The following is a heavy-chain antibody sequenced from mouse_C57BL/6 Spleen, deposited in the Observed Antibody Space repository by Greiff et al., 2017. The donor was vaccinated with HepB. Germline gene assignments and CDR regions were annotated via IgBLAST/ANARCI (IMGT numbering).Heavy chain of an antibody. CDR2: INYDGSST. Sequence: EVQLVESEGGLVQPGSSMKLSCTASGFTFSDYYMAWVRQVPEKGLEWVANINYDGSSTYYLDSLKSRFIISRDNAKNILYLQMSSLKSEDTATYYFARGDSSSDYYAMDYWGQGTSVTVSS. CDR3: ARGDSSSDYYAMDY. CDR1: GFTFSDYY. D-gene: IGHD3-2*02. J-gene: IGHJ4*01. V-gene: IGHV5-16*01.